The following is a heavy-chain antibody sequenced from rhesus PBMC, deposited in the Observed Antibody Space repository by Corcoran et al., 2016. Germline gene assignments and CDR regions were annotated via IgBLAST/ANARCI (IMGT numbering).Heavy chain of an antibody. Sequence: QLQLQESGPGLVKPSATLSLTCAVSGGTISRNYWSWIRQPPGNGLEWIGRIPGSGGSTNYNPSLTSRVTISTDTSKNQFSLTLSSVTAADTAVYYCASIAVDYWGQGVLVTVSS. D-gene: IGHD1-1-1*01. CDR2: IPGSGGST. CDR1: GGTISRNY. J-gene: IGHJ4*01. V-gene: IGHV4-173*01. CDR3: ASIAVDY.